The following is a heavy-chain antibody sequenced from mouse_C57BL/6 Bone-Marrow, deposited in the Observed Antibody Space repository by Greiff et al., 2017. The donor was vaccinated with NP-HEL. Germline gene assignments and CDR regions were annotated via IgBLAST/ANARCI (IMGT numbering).Heavy chain of an antibody. CDR1: GYTFTDYY. CDR3: ARGGLGYYAMDY. CDR2: INPNNGGT. J-gene: IGHJ4*01. Sequence: VQLKQSGPELVKPGASVKISCKASGYTFTDYYMNWVKQSHGKSLEWIGDINPNNGGTSYNQKFKGKATLTVDKSSSTAYMELRSLTSEDSAVYYCARGGLGYYAMDYWGQGTSVTVSS. V-gene: IGHV1-26*01. D-gene: IGHD4-1*01.